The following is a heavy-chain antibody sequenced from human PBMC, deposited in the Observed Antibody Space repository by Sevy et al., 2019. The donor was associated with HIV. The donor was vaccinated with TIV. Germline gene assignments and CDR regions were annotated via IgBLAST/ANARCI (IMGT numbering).Heavy chain of an antibody. CDR1: GGSFSGYY. CDR2: INHSGST. D-gene: IGHD3-10*01. V-gene: IGHV4-34*01. CDR3: ARVRRFGGGEFDY. J-gene: IGHJ4*02. Sequence: SETLSLTCAVYGGSFSGYYWSWIRQPPGKGLEWIGEINHSGSTNYNPSLKSRVTISVDTSKNQFSLKLSSVTAADTAVYYCARVRRFGGGEFDYWGQGILVTVSS.